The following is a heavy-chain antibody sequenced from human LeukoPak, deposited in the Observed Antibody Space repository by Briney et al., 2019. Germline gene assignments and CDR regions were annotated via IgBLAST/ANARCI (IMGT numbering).Heavy chain of an antibody. CDR3: ARAGYPDY. D-gene: IGHD5-12*01. V-gene: IGHV3-48*03. CDR1: GFTFSSFE. CDR2: ISTSGSTQ. J-gene: IGHJ4*02. Sequence: QPGGSLRLSCAASGFTFSSFEMNWVRQAPGKGLEWVSYISTSGSTQYYADSVKGRFTISRDNAKNSLFLQMNSLRAEDTAVYYCARAGYPDYWGQGTLVTVSS.